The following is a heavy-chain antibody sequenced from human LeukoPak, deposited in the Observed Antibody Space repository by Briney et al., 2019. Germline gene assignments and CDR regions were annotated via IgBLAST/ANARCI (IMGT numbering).Heavy chain of an antibody. Sequence: QPGGSLRLSCAASGFTFSNYAMSWVRQAPGKGLEWVSAISGSASSTYHADSVKGRFTISRDNAKNSLYLQMNSLRAEDTAVYYCARDSSSYYYVDVWGKGTTVTVSS. J-gene: IGHJ6*03. CDR2: ISGSASST. CDR3: ARDSSSYYYVDV. V-gene: IGHV3-23*01. D-gene: IGHD3-22*01. CDR1: GFTFSNYA.